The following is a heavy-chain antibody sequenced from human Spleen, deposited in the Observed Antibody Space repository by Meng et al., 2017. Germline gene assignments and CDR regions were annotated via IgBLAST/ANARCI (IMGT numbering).Heavy chain of an antibody. CDR3: ARTRFDWFYSPNYYYYYGMDV. Sequence: SVKVSCKASGGTFSSYAISWVRQAPGQGLEWMGGIIPILGIANYAQKFQGRVTITADKSTSTAYMELSSLRSEDTAVYYCARTRFDWFYSPNYYYYYGMDVWGQGTTVTVSS. D-gene: IGHD3-9*01. CDR2: IIPILGIA. J-gene: IGHJ6*02. V-gene: IGHV1-69*10. CDR1: GGTFSSYA.